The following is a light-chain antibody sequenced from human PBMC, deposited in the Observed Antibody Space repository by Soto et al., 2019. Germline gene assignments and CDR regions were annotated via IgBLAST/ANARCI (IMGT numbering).Light chain of an antibody. CDR3: CSYAGNYYV. Sequence: QSALTQPRSVSGSPGQSVTISCTGTSSDVGGYKYVSWYQQHPGKAPKLMIYDVSKRPSGVPDRLSGSKSGNTASLTISGLQAEDEADYYCCSYAGNYYVFGTGTKLTVL. CDR2: DVS. J-gene: IGLJ1*01. V-gene: IGLV2-11*01. CDR1: SSDVGGYKY.